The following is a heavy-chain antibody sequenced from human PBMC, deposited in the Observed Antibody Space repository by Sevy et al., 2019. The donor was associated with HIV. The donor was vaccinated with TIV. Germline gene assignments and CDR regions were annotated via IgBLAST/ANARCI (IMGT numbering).Heavy chain of an antibody. J-gene: IGHJ3*02. CDR3: ARGITMMDDAFDI. D-gene: IGHD3-22*01. V-gene: IGHV3-53*01. Sequence: GGSLRLSCAASGFIVSSNYMSWVRQAPGKGLEWVSVIYSGRSTYYADSVKGRFTISRDSSKNTLYLQMNSLRAEDTAVYYCARGITMMDDAFDIWGQGTMVTVSS. CDR2: IYSGRST. CDR1: GFIVSSNY.